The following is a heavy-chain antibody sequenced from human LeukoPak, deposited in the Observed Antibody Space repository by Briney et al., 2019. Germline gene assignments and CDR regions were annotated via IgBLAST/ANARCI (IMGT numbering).Heavy chain of an antibody. CDR2: INPSGGST. D-gene: IGHD3-3*01. CDR3: ARDHGRVVISPLFDY. Sequence: GSSVKVSCKASGYTFTSYYMHWVRQAPGQGLEWMGIINPSGGSTSYAQKFQGRVTMTRDTSTSTVYMELSSLRSEDTAVYYCARDHGRVVISPLFDYWGQGTLVTVSS. CDR1: GYTFTSYY. V-gene: IGHV1-46*01. J-gene: IGHJ4*02.